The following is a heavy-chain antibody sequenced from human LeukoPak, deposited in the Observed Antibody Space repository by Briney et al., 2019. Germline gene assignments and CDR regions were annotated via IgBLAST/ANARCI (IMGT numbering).Heavy chain of an antibody. J-gene: IGHJ6*02. CDR2: ISYDGSNK. CDR1: GFTFSSYS. Sequence: PGGSLRLSCAASGFTFSSYSMSWVRQAPGKGLEWVAIISYDGSNKYYADSLKGRFTISRDNSKNTLSLQMNSLRAEDTAVYYCTRDPSMDVWGQGTTVTVSS. CDR3: TRDPSMDV. V-gene: IGHV3-30*03.